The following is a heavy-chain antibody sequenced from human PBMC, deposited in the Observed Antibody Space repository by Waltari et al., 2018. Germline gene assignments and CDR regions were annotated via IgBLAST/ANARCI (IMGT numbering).Heavy chain of an antibody. V-gene: IGHV4-38-2*01. J-gene: IGHJ4*02. CDR3: ARHPGVRDRIFDY. CDR1: GYSISSGSY. Sequence: QVQLQESGPGLVKPSETLSLTCAVSGYSISSGSYWGWIRQPPGKGLEWIGSIYHSGSTYYNPSLKSRVTISVDTSKNQFSLKLSSVTAADTAVYYCARHPGVRDRIFDYWGQGTLVTVSS. CDR2: IYHSGST. D-gene: IGHD2-8*01.